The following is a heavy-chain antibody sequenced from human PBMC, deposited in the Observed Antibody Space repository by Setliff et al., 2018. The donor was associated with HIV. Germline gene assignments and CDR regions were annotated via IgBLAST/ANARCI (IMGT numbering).Heavy chain of an antibody. CDR2: IGGSTGST. CDR3: AKPLTQWGVSPYHYAVDV. V-gene: IGHV3-23*01. CDR1: GFAFDNYC. Sequence: GESLKISCAASGFAFDNYCMTWVRQAPGKGLEWVSAIGGSTGSTYYADSVKGRFTISTDSSKNTLYLQMNSLRAEDTAVYYCAKPLTQWGVSPYHYAVDVWGQGTTVTVSS. D-gene: IGHD1-26*01. J-gene: IGHJ6*02.